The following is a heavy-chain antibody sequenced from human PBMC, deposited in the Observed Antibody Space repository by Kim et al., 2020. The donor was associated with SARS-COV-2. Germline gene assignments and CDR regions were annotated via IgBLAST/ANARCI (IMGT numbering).Heavy chain of an antibody. J-gene: IGHJ3*02. D-gene: IGHD1-26*01. CDR2: IWYDGSNK. V-gene: IGHV3-33*01. Sequence: GGSLRLSCAASGFTFSSYGMHWVRQAPGKGLEWVAVIWYDGSNKYYADSVKGRFTISRDNSKNTLYLQMNSLRAEDTAVYYCASGSGATSPNDAFDIWGQGTMVTVSS. CDR3: ASGSGATSPNDAFDI. CDR1: GFTFSSYG.